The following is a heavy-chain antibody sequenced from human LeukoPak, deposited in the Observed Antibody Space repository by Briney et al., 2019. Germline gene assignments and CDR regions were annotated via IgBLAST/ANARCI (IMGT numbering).Heavy chain of an antibody. V-gene: IGHV3-23*01. CDR1: VFTFSSYV. J-gene: IGHJ4*02. Sequence: GGYLRLSCAASVFTFSSYVMTWVRQAPGKGLDWVSVISASGGTTYYADSVKGRFTISRDNSKNTLYLQMNSLRAEDTAIYYCAKDGAPQQLVIYWGRGTLVTVSS. D-gene: IGHD6-13*01. CDR2: ISASGGTT. CDR3: AKDGAPQQLVIY.